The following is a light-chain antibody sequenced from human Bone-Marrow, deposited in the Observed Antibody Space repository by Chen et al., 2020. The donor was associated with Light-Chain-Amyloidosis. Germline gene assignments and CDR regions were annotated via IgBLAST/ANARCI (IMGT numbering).Light chain of an antibody. Sequence: DIVMTQTPLSLPVTPGEPASISCRSSQSLLDSDDGNTYLDWYLQKPGQSPQLLIYTVSYRASGVPDRFSGSGSDTDFKLKISRVEAEDVGVYFCMQGIEFPHTFGQGTKPEIK. CDR3: MQGIEFPHT. J-gene: IGKJ2*01. CDR2: TVS. CDR1: QSLLDSDDGNTY. V-gene: IGKV2-40*01.